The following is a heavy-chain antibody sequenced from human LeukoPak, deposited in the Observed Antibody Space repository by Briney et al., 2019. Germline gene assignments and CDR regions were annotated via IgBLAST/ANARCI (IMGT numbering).Heavy chain of an antibody. J-gene: IGHJ3*02. CDR2: IIPIFGTA. V-gene: IGHV1-69*13. CDR3: AKDRRYCSSTSCWKAFDI. D-gene: IGHD2-2*01. CDR1: GGTFSSYA. Sequence: ASVKVSCKASGGTFSSYAISWVRQAPGQGLEWMGGIIPIFGTANYAQKFQGRVTITADESTSTAYMELSSLRAEDTALYYCAKDRRYCSSTSCWKAFDIWGQGTMVTVSS.